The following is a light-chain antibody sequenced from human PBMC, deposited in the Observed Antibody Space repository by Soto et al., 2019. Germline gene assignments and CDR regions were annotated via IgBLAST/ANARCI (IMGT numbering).Light chain of an antibody. V-gene: IGKV3-20*01. Sequence: EFVLTQSPGTLSLSPGERATLSCRVSQTVRNNYLAWYQQKPGQAPRLLIYDASSRATGIPDRFSGGGSGTDFTLTINSLQAEDCAVYYCQQYNNWPRTFGQGTKVDI. CDR2: DAS. CDR3: QQYNNWPRT. J-gene: IGKJ1*01. CDR1: QTVRNNY.